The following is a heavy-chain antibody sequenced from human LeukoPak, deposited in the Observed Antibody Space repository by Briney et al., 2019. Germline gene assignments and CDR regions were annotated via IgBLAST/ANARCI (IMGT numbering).Heavy chain of an antibody. V-gene: IGHV3-21*01. J-gene: IGHJ4*02. D-gene: IGHD4-17*01. CDR1: GFTVSSNY. CDR2: ISSSSSYI. Sequence: PGGSLRLSCAASGFTVSSNYMSWVRQAPGKGLEWVSSISSSSSYIYYADSVKGRFTISRDNAKNSLYLQMNSLRAEDTAVYYCARGKYGDQYYFDYWGQGTLVTVSS. CDR3: ARGKYGDQYYFDY.